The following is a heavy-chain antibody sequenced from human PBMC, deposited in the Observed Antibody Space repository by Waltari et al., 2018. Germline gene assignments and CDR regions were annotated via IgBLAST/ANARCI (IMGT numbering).Heavy chain of an antibody. D-gene: IGHD3-16*01. J-gene: IGHJ5*02. Sequence: QVQLQESGPGLVKPSETLSLTCTVSGGSISSHYWSWIRQPPGKGLEWIGYIYYSGGTNYNASLKSRVTISVYTSKNQFYLKLSSVTAADTAVYYCARERYTWFDPWGQGTLVTVSS. CDR3: ARERYTWFDP. CDR2: IYYSGGT. V-gene: IGHV4-59*11. CDR1: GGSISSHY.